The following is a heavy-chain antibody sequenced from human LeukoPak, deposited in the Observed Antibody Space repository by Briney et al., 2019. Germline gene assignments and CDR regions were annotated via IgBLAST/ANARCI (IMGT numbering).Heavy chain of an antibody. V-gene: IGHV4-59*01. Sequence: SETLSLTCTVSGGSISSYYWCWIRQPPGKGLEWIGYIYYSGSTNYNPSLKSRVTIPVDTSKNQFSLTLSSLTAADTAVYYCARSHPQGDYGKFFDYWGQGTLVTVSS. J-gene: IGHJ4*02. CDR3: ARSHPQGDYGKFFDY. D-gene: IGHD4-17*01. CDR2: IYYSGST. CDR1: GGSISSYY.